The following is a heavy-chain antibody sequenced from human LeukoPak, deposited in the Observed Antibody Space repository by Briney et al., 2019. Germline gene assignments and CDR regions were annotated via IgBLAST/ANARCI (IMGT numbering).Heavy chain of an antibody. CDR1: GFTFSNYW. Sequence: PGGSLRLSCAASGFTFSNYWMYWVRQAPGKGLVCVSRINSDGSSTSYADSVKGRFTISRDNAKNSLYLQMNSLRAEDTAVYYCARDVGYCSSTSCPRPWGQGTLVTVSS. V-gene: IGHV3-74*01. D-gene: IGHD2-2*01. CDR2: INSDGSST. CDR3: ARDVGYCSSTSCPRP. J-gene: IGHJ4*02.